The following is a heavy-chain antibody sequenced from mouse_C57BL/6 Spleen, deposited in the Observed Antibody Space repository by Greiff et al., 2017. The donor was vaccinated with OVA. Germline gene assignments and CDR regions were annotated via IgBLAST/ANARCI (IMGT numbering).Heavy chain of an antibody. V-gene: IGHV14-3*01. CDR2: IDPANGNT. CDR1: GFNIKNTY. J-gene: IGHJ1*03. Sequence: VQLHQSVAELVRPGASVKLSCTASGFNIKNTYMHWVKQRPEQGLEWIGRIDPANGNTKYAPKFQGKATITADTSSNTAYLQLSSLTSEDTAIYYCARYYYGSSSYWYFDVWGTGTTVTVSS. CDR3: ARYYYGSSSYWYFDV. D-gene: IGHD1-1*01.